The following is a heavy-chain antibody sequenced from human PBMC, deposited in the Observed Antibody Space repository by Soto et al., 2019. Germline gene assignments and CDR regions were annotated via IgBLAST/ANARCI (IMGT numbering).Heavy chain of an antibody. D-gene: IGHD7-27*01. CDR3: TRERDYILTGGLDY. Sequence: EVQLVESGGGLVQSGRSLRLSCTASGFTFGDYALNWFRHAPGKGLEWVGFIRSKAFGGTTEYAASVKGRFTISRDDSKSIAYLQMSTLKTEDTAVYYCTRERDYILTGGLDYWGQGTLVTVSS. CDR2: IRSKAFGGTT. J-gene: IGHJ4*02. CDR1: GFTFGDYA. V-gene: IGHV3-49*03.